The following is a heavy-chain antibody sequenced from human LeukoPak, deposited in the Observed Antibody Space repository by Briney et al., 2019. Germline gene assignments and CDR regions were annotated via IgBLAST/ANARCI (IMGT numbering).Heavy chain of an antibody. CDR3: ARPLRWTDAFDI. CDR1: GYTFTSYD. Sequence: ASVKVSCKASGYTFTSYDINWVRQATGQGLEWTGWMNPNSGNTGYAQKFQGRATMTRNTSISTAYMELSSLRSEDTAVYYCARPLRWTDAFDIWGQGTMVTVSS. CDR2: MNPNSGNT. D-gene: IGHD4-23*01. J-gene: IGHJ3*02. V-gene: IGHV1-8*01.